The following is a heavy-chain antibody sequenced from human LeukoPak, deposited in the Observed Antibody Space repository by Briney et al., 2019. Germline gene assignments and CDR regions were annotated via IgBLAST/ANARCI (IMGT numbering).Heavy chain of an antibody. CDR1: GFTFSSYG. V-gene: IGHV3-30*18. CDR3: AKAPVELGPAVY. CDR2: ISYDGSNK. D-gene: IGHD1-7*01. J-gene: IGHJ4*02. Sequence: PGRSLRLSCAASGFTFSSYGMHWVRQAPGKGLEWVAVISYDGSNKYYADSVKGRFTISRDNSKNTLYLQMNSLRAEDTAVYYCAKAPVELGPAVYWGQGTLVTVSS.